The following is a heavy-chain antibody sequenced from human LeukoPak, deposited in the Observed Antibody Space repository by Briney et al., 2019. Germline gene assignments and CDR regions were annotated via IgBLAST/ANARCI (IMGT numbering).Heavy chain of an antibody. CDR1: GGSFSGYY. CDR2: INHSGST. Sequence: SETLSLTCAVYGGSFSGYYWSWIRQPPGKGLEWIGEINHSGSTNYNPSLKSRVTISVDTSKNQFSLKLSSVTAADTAVYYCARVDYGDYRFDYWGQGTLVTVSS. D-gene: IGHD4-17*01. V-gene: IGHV4-34*01. CDR3: ARVDYGDYRFDY. J-gene: IGHJ4*02.